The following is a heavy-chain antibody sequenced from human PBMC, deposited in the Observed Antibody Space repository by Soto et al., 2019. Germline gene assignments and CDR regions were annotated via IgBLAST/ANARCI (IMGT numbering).Heavy chain of an antibody. D-gene: IGHD3-22*01. Sequence: QVQLQESGPGLVKPSETLSLTCTVSGGSISSYYWSWIRQPPGKGLEWIGYIYYSGSTNYNPSLTTPXXRXVXXSKNQFSLKLSSVTAADTAVYYCARSVTMISDFDYWGQGTLVTVSS. CDR3: ARSVTMISDFDY. V-gene: IGHV4-59*01. CDR2: IYYSGST. J-gene: IGHJ4*02. CDR1: GGSISSYY.